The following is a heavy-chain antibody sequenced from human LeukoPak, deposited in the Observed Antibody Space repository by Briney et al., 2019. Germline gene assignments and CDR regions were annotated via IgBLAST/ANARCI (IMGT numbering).Heavy chain of an antibody. CDR3: ARDSNGWYNHFDY. D-gene: IGHD6-19*01. CDR1: GDSVSSNSAA. Sequence: SQTLSLTCAISGDSVSSNSAAWNWIRQSPSRGLEWLGRTYYNSKWYSDYAESVKSRITITPDTSKNQFSLQLNSVTPEDTALYYCARDSNGWYNHFDYWGQGTLVTVSS. V-gene: IGHV6-1*01. CDR2: TYYNSKWYS. J-gene: IGHJ4*02.